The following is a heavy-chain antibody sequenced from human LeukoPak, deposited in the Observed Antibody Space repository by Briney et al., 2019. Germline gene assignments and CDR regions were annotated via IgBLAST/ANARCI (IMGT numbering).Heavy chain of an antibody. CDR2: INHSGST. J-gene: IGHJ4*02. CDR1: GGSFSGYY. CDR3: ARYSRRQLWPTTDY. D-gene: IGHD5-18*01. Sequence: SETLSLTCAVYGGSFSGYYWSWIRQPPGKGLEWIGEINHSGSTNYNPSLKSRVTISVDTSKNRFSLKLSSVTAADTAVYYCARYSRRQLWPTTDYWGQGTLVTVSS. V-gene: IGHV4-34*01.